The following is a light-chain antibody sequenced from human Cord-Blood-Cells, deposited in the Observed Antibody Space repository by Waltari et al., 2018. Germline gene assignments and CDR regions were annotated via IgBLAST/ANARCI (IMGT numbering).Light chain of an antibody. Sequence: QSVLTQPPSASGTPGQRVTISRSGRSSNIGSNTVNWYKQLPGTAPKLLIYSNNQRPSGVPDRFSGSKSGTSASLAISGLQSEDEADYYCAAWDDSLNGPVFGGGTKLTVL. J-gene: IGLJ3*02. V-gene: IGLV1-44*01. CDR2: SNN. CDR1: SSNIGSNT. CDR3: AAWDDSLNGPV.